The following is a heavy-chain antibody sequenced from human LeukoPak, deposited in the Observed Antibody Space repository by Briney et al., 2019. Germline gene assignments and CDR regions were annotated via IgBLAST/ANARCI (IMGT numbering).Heavy chain of an antibody. CDR2: IYYSGST. Sequence: PSETLSLTCTVSGGSISSGDYYWSWIRQPPGKGLEWIGYIYYSGSTNYNPSLKSRVTISVDTSKNQFSLKLSSVTAADTAVYYCAKSNDPYYYYMDVWGKGTTVTVSS. CDR3: AKSNDPYYYYMDV. CDR1: GGSISSGDYY. V-gene: IGHV4-30-4*02. D-gene: IGHD1-1*01. J-gene: IGHJ6*03.